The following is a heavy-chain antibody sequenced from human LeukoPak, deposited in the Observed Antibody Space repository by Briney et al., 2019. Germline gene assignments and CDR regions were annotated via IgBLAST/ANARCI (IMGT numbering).Heavy chain of an antibody. D-gene: IGHD5-18*01. J-gene: IGHJ4*02. Sequence: SGPTLVNPTQTLTLTCTFSGFSLSTSKMCVSWIRQPPGKALEWLARIDWDDAKYYSTSLKTRLTISKDTSKNQVVLIMTNMDPVDTATYYCAHNRGRYSYGYGFDYWGQGTLVTVSS. CDR1: GFSLSTSKMC. CDR2: IDWDDAK. CDR3: AHNRGRYSYGYGFDY. V-gene: IGHV2-70*12.